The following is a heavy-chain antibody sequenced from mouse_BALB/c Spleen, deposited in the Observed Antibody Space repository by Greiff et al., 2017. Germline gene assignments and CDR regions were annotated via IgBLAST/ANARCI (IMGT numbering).Heavy chain of an antibody. Sequence: EVMLVESGGGLVKPGGSLKLSCAASGFTFSDYYMYWVRQTPEKRLEWVATISDGGSYTYYPDSVKGRFTISRDNAKNNLYLQMSSLKSEDTAMYYCARSPHYYGSSWFAYWGQGTLVTVSA. CDR1: GFTFSDYY. CDR3: ARSPHYYGSSWFAY. V-gene: IGHV5-4*02. J-gene: IGHJ3*01. CDR2: ISDGGSYT. D-gene: IGHD1-1*01.